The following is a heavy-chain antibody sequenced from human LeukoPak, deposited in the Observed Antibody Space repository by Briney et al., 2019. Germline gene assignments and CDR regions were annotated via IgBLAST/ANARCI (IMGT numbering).Heavy chain of an antibody. V-gene: IGHV4-30-2*01. J-gene: IGHJ4*02. CDR3: ARKGDILTGYYDY. Sequence: SQTLSLTCTVSGGSISSGGYYWSWIRQPPGKGLEWIGYIYHSGSTYYNPSLKSRVTISVDRSKNQFSLKLSSVTAADTAVYYCARKGDILTGYYDYWGQGTLVTVSS. CDR2: IYHSGST. D-gene: IGHD3-9*01. CDR1: GGSISSGGYY.